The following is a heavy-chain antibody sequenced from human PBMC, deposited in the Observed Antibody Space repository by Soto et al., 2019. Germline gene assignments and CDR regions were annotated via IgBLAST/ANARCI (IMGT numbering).Heavy chain of an antibody. CDR3: ARVPGIAAAGDYYFDY. CDR1: GFTVSSNY. J-gene: IGHJ4*02. D-gene: IGHD6-13*01. CDR2: IYSGGST. Sequence: XGSLRLSCAASGFTVSSNYMSWVRKAPGKGLEWVSVIYSGGSTYYADSVKGRFTISRDNSKNTLYLQMNSLRAEDTAVYYCARVPGIAAAGDYYFDYWGQGTLVTVSS. V-gene: IGHV3-53*01.